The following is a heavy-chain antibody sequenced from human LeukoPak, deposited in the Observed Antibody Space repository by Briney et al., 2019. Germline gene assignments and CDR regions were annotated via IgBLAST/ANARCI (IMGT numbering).Heavy chain of an antibody. CDR1: GFTFSSYS. CDR3: AREYDSSGYYPFDY. Sequence: KTGGSLRLSCAASGFTFSSYSMNWVRQAPGKGLEWVSSISSSSSYIYYADSVKGRFTISRDNAKNSLYLQMNSLRAEDTAVYYRAREYDSSGYYPFDYWGQGTLVTVSS. CDR2: ISSSSSYI. V-gene: IGHV3-21*01. D-gene: IGHD3-22*01. J-gene: IGHJ4*02.